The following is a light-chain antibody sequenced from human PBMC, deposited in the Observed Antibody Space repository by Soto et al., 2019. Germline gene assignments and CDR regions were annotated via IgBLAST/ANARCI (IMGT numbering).Light chain of an antibody. CDR2: TIF. CDR1: QSISRY. Sequence: DIQMTESPSSLSASVGDRVTITCRASQSISRYLNWYQQKPGDDPKLLIHTIFNLQSGVPSRFTGSGSGTDFTLTISGLQPEDFPTYYCQQSYSNPLTFGQGTRLEI. J-gene: IGKJ5*01. CDR3: QQSYSNPLT. V-gene: IGKV1-39*01.